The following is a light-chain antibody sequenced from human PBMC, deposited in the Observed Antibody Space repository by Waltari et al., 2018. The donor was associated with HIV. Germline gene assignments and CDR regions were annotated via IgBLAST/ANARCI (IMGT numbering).Light chain of an antibody. CDR3: CSYAGSYTWV. Sequence: QSALTQPRSVYGSPGQSVTISCTGTSSDVGGYNYVSWYQQYPGKAPKFLIYDVTKSPSGVPDRFSGSKSGNTAALTISGLPAEDYADSYCCSYAGSYTWVFCGGTRLTVV. V-gene: IGLV2-11*02. CDR1: SSDVGGYNY. CDR2: DVT. J-gene: IGLJ3*02.